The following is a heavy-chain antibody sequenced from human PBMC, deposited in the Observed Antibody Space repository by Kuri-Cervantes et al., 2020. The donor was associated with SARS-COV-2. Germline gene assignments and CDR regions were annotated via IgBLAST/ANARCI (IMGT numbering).Heavy chain of an antibody. Sequence: GESLKISCAASGFTFSSYGMHWVRQAPGKGLEWVAVIWYDGSNKYYADSVKGRFTISRDNSKNTLYLQMNSLRAEDKAVYYRARDYSSWYKGPFDYWGQGTLVTVSS. D-gene: IGHD6-13*01. V-gene: IGHV3-33*01. J-gene: IGHJ4*02. CDR1: GFTFSSYG. CDR2: IWYDGSNK. CDR3: ARDYSSWYKGPFDY.